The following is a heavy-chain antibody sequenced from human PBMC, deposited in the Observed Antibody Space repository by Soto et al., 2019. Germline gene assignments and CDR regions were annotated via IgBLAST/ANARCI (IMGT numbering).Heavy chain of an antibody. Sequence: QVQLVQSGAEVKKPGSSVKVSCKASGGTFSSYTISWVRQAPGQGLEWMGRIIPILGIANYAQKFQGRVTITADKXXSXAXXELSSLRSEDTAVYYWASARRECSGGSCYPNSFDYWGQGTLVTVSS. CDR1: GGTFSSYT. CDR2: IIPILGIA. V-gene: IGHV1-69*02. CDR3: ASARRECSGGSCYPNSFDY. J-gene: IGHJ4*02. D-gene: IGHD2-15*01.